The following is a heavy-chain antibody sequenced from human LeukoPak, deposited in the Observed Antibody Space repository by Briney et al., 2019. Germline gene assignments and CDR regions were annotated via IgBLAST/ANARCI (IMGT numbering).Heavy chain of an antibody. CDR1: GFTFSSYG. CDR2: IWYDGSNE. Sequence: GRSLRLSCAASGFTFSSYGMHWVRQAPGKGLEWVAVIWYDGSNEYCADSVKGRFTISRDNSKNTLYLQMNSLRAEDTAVYYCARHYGGGEYYYGMDVWGQGTTVTVAS. D-gene: IGHD2-21*01. V-gene: IGHV3-33*01. CDR3: ARHYGGGEYYYGMDV. J-gene: IGHJ6*02.